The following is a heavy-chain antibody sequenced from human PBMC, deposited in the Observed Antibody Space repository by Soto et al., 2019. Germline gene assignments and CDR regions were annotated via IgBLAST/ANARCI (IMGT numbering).Heavy chain of an antibody. CDR3: ARDWLRRDDILTPSWNFNL. D-gene: IGHD3-9*01. CDR2: ISFNGRKK. Sequence: QEQLVESGGGVVRPGKSLRLSCEASGFNFTYNAMHWVRQAPGKVLEWVAVISFNGRKKFYARSVKGRFTISRDNSKNTLYLQINNLRPGDAAVYYCARDWLRRDDILTPSWNFNLWGQGTLVTAS. J-gene: IGHJ2*01. CDR1: GFNFTYNA. V-gene: IGHV3-30*04.